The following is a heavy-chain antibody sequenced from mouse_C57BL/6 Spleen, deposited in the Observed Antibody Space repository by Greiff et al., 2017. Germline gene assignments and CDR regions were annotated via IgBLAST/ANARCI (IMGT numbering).Heavy chain of an antibody. V-gene: IGHV1-61*01. CDR1: GYTFTSYW. D-gene: IGHD1-1*01. CDR2: IYPSDSET. J-gene: IGHJ2*01. CDR3: ARRRVVATGYFDY. Sequence: VQLQQPGAELVRPGSSVKLSCKASGYTFTSYWMDWVKQRPGQGLEWIGNIYPSDSETHYNQKFKDKATLTVDKSSSTAYMQLSSLTPEDSAVYYCARRRVVATGYFDYWGQGTTLTVSS.